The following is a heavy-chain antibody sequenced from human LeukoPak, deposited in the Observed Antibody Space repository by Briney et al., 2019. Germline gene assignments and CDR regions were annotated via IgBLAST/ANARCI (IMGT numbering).Heavy chain of an antibody. D-gene: IGHD3-22*01. CDR1: GYTFTSYG. CDR3: ARRDDYYDSSGYAFDI. V-gene: IGHV1-18*01. CDR2: ISAYNGNT. Sequence: ASVKVSCKTSGYTFTSYGISWVRQAPGQGLEWMGWISAYNGNTNYAQKLQGRVTMTTDTSTSTAYMELRSLRSDDAAVYYCARRDDYYDSSGYAFDIWGQGTMVTVSS. J-gene: IGHJ3*02.